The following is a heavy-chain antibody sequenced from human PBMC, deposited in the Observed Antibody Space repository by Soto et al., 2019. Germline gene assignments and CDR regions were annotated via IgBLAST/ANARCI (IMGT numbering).Heavy chain of an antibody. V-gene: IGHV3-30-3*01. CDR3: AREYNLAARVFDY. CDR2: ISYDGSNK. D-gene: IGHD6-6*01. Sequence: GGSLRLSCAASGFTFSSYAMHWVRQAPGKGLEWVAVISYDGSNKYYADSVKGRFTISRDNSKNTLYLQMNSLRAEDTAVYYCAREYNLAARVFDYWGQGTLVTVSS. CDR1: GFTFSSYA. J-gene: IGHJ4*02.